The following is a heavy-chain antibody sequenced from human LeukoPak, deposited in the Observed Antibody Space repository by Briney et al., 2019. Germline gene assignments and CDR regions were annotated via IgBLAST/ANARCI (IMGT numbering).Heavy chain of an antibody. D-gene: IGHD1-1*01. CDR2: ISYDGSNK. V-gene: IGHV3-30-3*01. CDR1: GFTFSSYA. J-gene: IGHJ4*02. Sequence: PGGSLRLSYAASGFTFSSYAMHWVRQAPGKGLEWVAVISYDGSNKYYADSVKGRFTISRDNSKNTLYLQMNSLRAEDTAVYYCARVGTGTADYWGQGTLVTVSS. CDR3: ARVGTGTADY.